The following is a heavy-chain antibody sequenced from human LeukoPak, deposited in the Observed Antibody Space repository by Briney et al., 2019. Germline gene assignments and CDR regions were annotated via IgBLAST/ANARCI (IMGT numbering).Heavy chain of an antibody. CDR2: IKSEADGGTT. Sequence: GGSLRLSCAASGLTFSNAWMTWVRQAPGKGLEWVGRIKSEADGGTTDYAAPVTGRFTISRDDSKTTFYLQMNSLRAEDTAVYYCSTTGYRPYRDPRTLATVSS. J-gene: IGHJ4*02. CDR1: GLTFSNAW. V-gene: IGHV3-15*01. CDR3: STTGYRPY. D-gene: IGHD6-13*01.